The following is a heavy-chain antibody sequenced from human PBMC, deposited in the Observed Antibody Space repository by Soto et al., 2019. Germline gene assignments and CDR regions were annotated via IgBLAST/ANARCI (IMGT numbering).Heavy chain of an antibody. V-gene: IGHV2-70*04. D-gene: IGHD4-17*01. CDR3: ARIYGDYGHFDY. CDR2: IDWDDDK. J-gene: IGHJ4*02. CDR1: GFSLSTSGMR. Sequence: VSGPTLVNPTQTLTLTCTFSGFSLSTSGMRVSWIRQPPGKALEWLARIDWDDDKFYSTSLKTRLTISKDTSKNQVVLTMTNMDPVDTATYYCARIYGDYGHFDYWGQGTLVTVSS.